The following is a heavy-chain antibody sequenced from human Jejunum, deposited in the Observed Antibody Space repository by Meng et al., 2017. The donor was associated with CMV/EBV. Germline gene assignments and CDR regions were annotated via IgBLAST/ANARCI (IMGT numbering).Heavy chain of an antibody. CDR3: ARDRYCTNGVCYTHFDS. V-gene: IGHV3-11*06. Sequence: EPGGGLVNPGGSLSLSCAAFGFTFDAYYMNWIRQAPGKGLEWVSSVSSVSSYTNYADSVKGRFTISRDNAKNSLYLQMNSLRAEDTAVYYCARDRYCTNGVCYTHFDSWGQGTLVTVSS. J-gene: IGHJ4*02. CDR2: VSSVSSYT. D-gene: IGHD2-8*01. CDR1: GFTFDAYY.